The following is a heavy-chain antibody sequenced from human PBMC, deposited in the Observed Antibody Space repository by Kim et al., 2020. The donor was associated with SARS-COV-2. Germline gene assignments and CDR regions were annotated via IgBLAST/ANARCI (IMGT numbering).Heavy chain of an antibody. CDR1: GFTFSSYG. D-gene: IGHD6-19*01. CDR2: IWYDGSNK. V-gene: IGHV3-33*01. J-gene: IGHJ4*02. CDR3: ARSTHQWLDDY. Sequence: GGSLRLSCAASGFTFSSYGMHWVRQAPGKGLEWVAVIWYDGSNKYYADSVKGRFTISRDNSKNTLYLQMNSLRAEDTAVYYCARSTHQWLDDYWGQGTLVTVSS.